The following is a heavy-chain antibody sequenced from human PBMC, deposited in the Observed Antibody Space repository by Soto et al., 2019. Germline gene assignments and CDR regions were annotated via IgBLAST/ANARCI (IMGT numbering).Heavy chain of an antibody. CDR2: INHSGST. J-gene: IGHJ6*03. Sequence: SETLSLTCAVYGGSFSGYYWSWIRQPPGKGLEWIGEINHSGSTNYNPSLKSRVTISVDTSKNQFSLKLSSVTAADTAVYYCARGRSAHSNFGVAYYMDVWGKGTTVTVSS. CDR3: ARGRSAHSNFGVAYYMDV. D-gene: IGHD3-3*02. V-gene: IGHV4-34*01. CDR1: GGSFSGYY.